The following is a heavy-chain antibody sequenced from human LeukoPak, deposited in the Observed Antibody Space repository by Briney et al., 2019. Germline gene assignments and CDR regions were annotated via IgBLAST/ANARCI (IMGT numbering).Heavy chain of an antibody. D-gene: IGHD2-15*01. Sequence: SETLSLTCTVSGGSISSYYWIWIRQPAGKGLEWIGRVYTSGSTNYNPSLKSRVTMSVDTSENQFSLKLSSVTAADTAMYYCARRVGYCSGGSCYRYYFDYWGQGTLVTVSS. V-gene: IGHV4-4*07. CDR2: VYTSGST. J-gene: IGHJ4*02. CDR1: GGSISSYY. CDR3: ARRVGYCSGGSCYRYYFDY.